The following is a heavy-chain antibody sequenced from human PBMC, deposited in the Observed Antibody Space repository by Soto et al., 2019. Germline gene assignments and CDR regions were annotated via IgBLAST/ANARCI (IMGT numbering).Heavy chain of an antibody. V-gene: IGHV1-46*01. Sequence: ASVKVSCKASGYTFTNYYTHWVRQAPGQGLEWMGVINPSGGSTSYAQKFQGRVTMTRDTSTTTVYMELSSLRSEDTAVYYCARAPYDSSGYYSFDDWGQGTVVTVSS. CDR2: INPSGGST. CDR1: GYTFTNYY. D-gene: IGHD3-22*01. CDR3: ARAPYDSSGYYSFDD. J-gene: IGHJ4*02.